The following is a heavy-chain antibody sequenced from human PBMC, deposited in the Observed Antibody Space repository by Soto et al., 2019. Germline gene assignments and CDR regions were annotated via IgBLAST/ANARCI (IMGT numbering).Heavy chain of an antibody. CDR3: ARGAVVPAAQYYFDY. J-gene: IGHJ4*02. V-gene: IGHV1-69*06. Sequence: AASVKVSCKASGRTFSSYAISWVRQAPGQGLEWMGGIIPIFGTANYAQKFQGRDTITADKSTSTAYMELSSLRSEDTAVYYCARGAVVPAAQYYFDYWGQGTLVTVSS. CDR2: IIPIFGTA. CDR1: GRTFSSYA. D-gene: IGHD2-2*01.